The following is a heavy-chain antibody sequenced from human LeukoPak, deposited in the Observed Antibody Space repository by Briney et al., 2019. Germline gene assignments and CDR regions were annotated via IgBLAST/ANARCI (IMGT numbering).Heavy chain of an antibody. CDR3: ASVYSGYDLAQLDY. J-gene: IGHJ4*02. D-gene: IGHD5-12*01. CDR1: GYTFSDYY. CDR2: INPSSGGT. V-gene: IGHV1-2*02. Sequence: ASVKVSCKASGYTFSDYYIHWVRQAPGRGLEWMGWINPSSGGTNYAQKFQGRVTVTRVTSINTAYMELTRLTSDDTAVYYCASVYSGYDLAQLDYWGQGTLVTVSS.